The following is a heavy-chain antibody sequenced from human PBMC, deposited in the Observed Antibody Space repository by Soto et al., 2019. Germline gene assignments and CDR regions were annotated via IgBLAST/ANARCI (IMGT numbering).Heavy chain of an antibody. CDR3: AGGSGYYYTDAFDI. V-gene: IGHV3-48*03. CDR2: ISSSGSTI. J-gene: IGHJ3*02. Sequence: GSLRLSCAAPGFTFSGYEMNWVRQAPGKGLEWVSYISSSGSTIYYADSVKGRFTISRDNAKNSLYLQMNSLRAEDTAVYYCAGGSGYYYTDAFDIWGQGTMVTVSS. CDR1: GFTFSGYE. D-gene: IGHD3-22*01.